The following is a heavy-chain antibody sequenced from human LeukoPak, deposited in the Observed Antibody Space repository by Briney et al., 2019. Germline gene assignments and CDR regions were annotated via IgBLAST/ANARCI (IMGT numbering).Heavy chain of an antibody. V-gene: IGHV4-39*07. J-gene: IGHJ4*02. CDR2: IYYSGST. CDR3: ARVRWLQLGHFDY. Sequence: GSLRLSCAASGFTFSSYSMNWVRQPPGKGLDWIGSIYYSGSTYYNPSLKSRVTISVDTSKNQFSLKLSSVTAADTAVYYCARVRWLQLGHFDYWGQGSLVTVSS. CDR1: GFTFSSYS. D-gene: IGHD5-24*01.